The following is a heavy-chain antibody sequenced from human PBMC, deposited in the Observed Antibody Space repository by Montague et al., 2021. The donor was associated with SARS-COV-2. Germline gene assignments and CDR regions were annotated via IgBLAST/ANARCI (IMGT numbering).Heavy chain of an antibody. CDR2: TCYRSKWYS. CDR3: VRYSGWFYFDF. Sequence: CAISGDSVSINSLAWSWNRHSPAIRLEWLVGTCYRSKWYSDYAPSVRGRLTVNPDASKNEFSLELNYVTPEDTAVYYCVRYSGWFYFDFWGQGTLVTVSS. D-gene: IGHD6-19*01. CDR1: GDSVSINSLA. V-gene: IGHV6-1*01. J-gene: IGHJ4*02.